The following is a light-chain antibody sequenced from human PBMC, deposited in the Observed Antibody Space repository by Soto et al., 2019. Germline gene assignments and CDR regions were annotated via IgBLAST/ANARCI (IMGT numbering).Light chain of an antibody. J-gene: IGKJ1*01. Sequence: IGLPQSPDTLSLAPGKRATLSCRASQNISSYLIWYQQKPGQAPRLLIYDVSNRATGIPARFSGSGSGTDFTLTISRLEPEDFAVYYCQQYGSSPQTFGQGSKVDIK. CDR3: QQYGSSPQT. CDR2: DVS. V-gene: IGKV3-20*01. CDR1: QNISSY.